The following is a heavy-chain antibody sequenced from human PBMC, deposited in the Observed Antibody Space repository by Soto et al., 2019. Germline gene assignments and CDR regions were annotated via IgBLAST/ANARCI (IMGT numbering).Heavy chain of an antibody. CDR2: IIPILGIA. D-gene: IGHD6-13*01. CDR3: ARLLAAAGNY. V-gene: IGHV1-69*02. J-gene: IGHJ4*02. Sequence: QVQLVQSGAEVKKPGSSVKVSCKASGGTFSSYTISWVRQAPGQGLEWMERIIPILGIANYAHKFQGRVTISADKATTTASMELSSLRSEDTAVYYCARLLAAAGNYWGQGTLVTVSS. CDR1: GGTFSSYT.